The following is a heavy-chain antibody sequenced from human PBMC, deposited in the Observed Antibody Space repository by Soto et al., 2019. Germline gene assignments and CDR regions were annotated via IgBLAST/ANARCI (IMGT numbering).Heavy chain of an antibody. J-gene: IGHJ4*02. D-gene: IGHD3-22*01. Sequence: GGSLRLSCAASGFTFSNAWMNWVGQAPGKGLEWVGRIKSKTDGGTTDYAAPVKGRFTISRDDSKNTLYLQMNSLKTEDTAVYYCTSWLYYYDRSGHFDYWGQGTLVTVSS. CDR2: IKSKTDGGTT. CDR3: TSWLYYYDRSGHFDY. V-gene: IGHV3-15*07. CDR1: GFTFSNAW.